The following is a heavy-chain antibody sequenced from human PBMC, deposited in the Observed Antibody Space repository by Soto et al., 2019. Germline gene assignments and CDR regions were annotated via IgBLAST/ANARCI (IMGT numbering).Heavy chain of an antibody. CDR3: ARGTYYYDSSGYYYAPVFDY. CDR1: GGSISSGGYS. V-gene: IGHV4-30-2*01. CDR2: IYHSGST. D-gene: IGHD3-22*01. Sequence: PSETLSLTCAVSGGSISSGGYSWSWIRQPPGKGLEWIGYIYHSGSTYYNPSLKSRVTISVDRSKNQFSLKLSSVTAADTAVYYCARGTYYYDSSGYYYAPVFDYWGQGTLVTVSS. J-gene: IGHJ4*02.